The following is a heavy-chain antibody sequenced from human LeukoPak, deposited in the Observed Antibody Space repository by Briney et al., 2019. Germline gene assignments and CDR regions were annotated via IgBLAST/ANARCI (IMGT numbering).Heavy chain of an antibody. CDR1: GFTFSGYP. CDR2: ISYDGSNK. J-gene: IGHJ4*02. V-gene: IGHV3-30-3*02. D-gene: IGHD2-2*01. CDR3: AKEAPHCSSTSCYVEF. Sequence: GGSLRLSCAASGFTFSGYPIHWVRQAPGKGLEWVAVISYDGSNKYYADSVKGRFTISRDNAKNKLYLQMNSLRAEDTAVYYCAKEAPHCSSTSCYVEFWGQGTLVTVSS.